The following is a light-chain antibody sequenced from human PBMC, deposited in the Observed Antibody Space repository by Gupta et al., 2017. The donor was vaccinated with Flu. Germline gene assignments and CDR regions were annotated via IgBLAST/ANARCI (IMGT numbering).Light chain of an antibody. CDR1: QSLLHSNGYNY. Sequence: DIVMTQSPLSLPVTPGEPATVSCRSSQSLLHSNGYNYLDWYLQKPGQSPQLLIYLGSNRASGVPDRFSGSGSGTDFTLKISRVEAEDVAVYYCMQSVQTPLTFGGGTKVEIK. CDR2: LGS. J-gene: IGKJ4*01. CDR3: MQSVQTPLT. V-gene: IGKV2-28*01.